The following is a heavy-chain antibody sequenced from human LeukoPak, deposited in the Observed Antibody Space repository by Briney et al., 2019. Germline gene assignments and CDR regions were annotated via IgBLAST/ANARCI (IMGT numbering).Heavy chain of an antibody. CDR2: ISAYNGNT. J-gene: IGHJ4*02. Sequence: ASVKVSCKASGYTFTSYGISWVRQAPGQGLEWMGWISAYNGNTNHAQKLQGRVTMTTDTSTSTAYMELRSLRSDDTAVYYCARGSGRDIVVVPASFDYWGQGTLVTVSS. CDR3: ARGSGRDIVVVPASFDY. V-gene: IGHV1-18*04. CDR1: GYTFTSYG. D-gene: IGHD2-2*01.